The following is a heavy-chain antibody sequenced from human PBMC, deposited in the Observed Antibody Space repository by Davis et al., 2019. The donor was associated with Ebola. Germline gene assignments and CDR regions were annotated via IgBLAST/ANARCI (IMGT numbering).Heavy chain of an antibody. V-gene: IGHV3-48*03. CDR1: GVTFSNHE. J-gene: IGHJ4*02. Sequence: GESLKISCTASGVTFSNHEMMWVRQAPGKGLEWISYIFGSGSPKYYADPVTGRFSIPRDNVKNSLYLEMNSLRAEDTAVYYCARGPLPGYSYFSLDFWGRGTLVTVSS. CDR2: IFGSGSPK. D-gene: IGHD5-18*01. CDR3: ARGPLPGYSYFSLDF.